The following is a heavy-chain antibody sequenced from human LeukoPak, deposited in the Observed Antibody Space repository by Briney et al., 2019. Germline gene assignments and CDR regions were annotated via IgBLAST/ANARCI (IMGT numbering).Heavy chain of an antibody. V-gene: IGHV3-33*01. CDR3: ATMDV. CDR1: GFSFSNYD. CDR2: IWYDGSNK. J-gene: IGHJ6*02. Sequence: PGRSLRLSCAASGFSFSNYDMHWVRQAPGKGLEWVAIIWYDGSNKYYGDSVKGRFTISRDNSKSTLYLQMNSLGAEDTAMYYCATMDVWGQGTTVTVSS.